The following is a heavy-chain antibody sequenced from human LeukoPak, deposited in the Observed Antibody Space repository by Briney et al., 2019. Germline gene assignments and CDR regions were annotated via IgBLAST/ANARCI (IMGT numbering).Heavy chain of an antibody. CDR1: GYSFTRYY. V-gene: IGHV5-51*01. D-gene: IGHD6-6*01. J-gene: IGHJ4*02. CDR3: ARLQLGRGFVDY. Sequence: GESLKISCKGSGYSFTRYYIGWVRQMPGKGLEWMGIIYPGASDTRYSPSFQGQVTISADKSISTAYLQWSSLQASDTAIYYCARLQLGRGFVDYWGQGTLVTVSS. CDR2: IYPGASDT.